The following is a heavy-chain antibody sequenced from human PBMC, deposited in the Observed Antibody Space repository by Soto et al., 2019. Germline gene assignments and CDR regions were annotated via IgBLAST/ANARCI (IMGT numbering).Heavy chain of an antibody. CDR1: GFTFSNAW. CDR3: TRGSFGDPFDY. D-gene: IGHD4-17*01. V-gene: IGHV3-15*01. Sequence: EVQLVESGGGLVKPGGSLRLSCAASGFTFSNAWMSWVRQAPGKGLEWVGRIKSKTDGGTTDYAAPVKGRFTISRDNAKNSLYLQMNSLRAEDTAVYYCTRGSFGDPFDYWGQGTLVTVSS. J-gene: IGHJ4*02. CDR2: IKSKTDGGTT.